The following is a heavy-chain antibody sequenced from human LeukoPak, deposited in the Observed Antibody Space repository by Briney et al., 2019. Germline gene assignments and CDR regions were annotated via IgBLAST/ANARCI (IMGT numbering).Heavy chain of an antibody. CDR3: ARDLIYDSSGYYFYYGMDV. D-gene: IGHD3-22*01. CDR2: ISYDGSNK. J-gene: IGHJ6*02. V-gene: IGHV3-30-3*01. Sequence: GGSLRLSCAASGFTFSSYAMHWVRQAPGKGLEWVAVISYDGSNKYYADSVKGRFTISRDNSKNTLYLQMNSLRAEDTAVYYCARDLIYDSSGYYFYYGMDVWGQGTTVTVSS. CDR1: GFTFSSYA.